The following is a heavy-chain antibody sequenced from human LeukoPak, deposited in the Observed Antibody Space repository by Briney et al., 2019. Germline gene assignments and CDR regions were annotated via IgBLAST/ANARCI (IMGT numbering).Heavy chain of an antibody. J-gene: IGHJ4*02. Sequence: PSETLSLTCTVSGGSISSSSYYWGWIRQPPGKGLEWIGSIYYSGSTYYNPSLKSRVTISVDTSKNQFSLKLSSVTAADTAVYYCAIRYDFWGGYYYYFDYWGQGTLVTVSS. V-gene: IGHV4-39*01. CDR1: GGSISSSSYY. D-gene: IGHD3-3*01. CDR2: IYYSGST. CDR3: AIRYDFWGGYYYYFDY.